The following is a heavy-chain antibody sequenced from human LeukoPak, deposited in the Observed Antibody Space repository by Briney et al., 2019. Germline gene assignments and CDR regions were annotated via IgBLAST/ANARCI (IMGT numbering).Heavy chain of an antibody. CDR2: ISYDGSNK. D-gene: IGHD6-13*01. V-gene: IGHV3-30-3*01. CDR3: ARTPGIAPDTFDP. Sequence: GGSLRLSCAASGFTFSSYAMHWVRQAPGKGLEWVAVISYDGSNKYYADSVKGRFTISRDNSKNTLYLQMNSLRAEDTAVYYCARTPGIAPDTFDPWGQGTLVTVSS. CDR1: GFTFSSYA. J-gene: IGHJ5*02.